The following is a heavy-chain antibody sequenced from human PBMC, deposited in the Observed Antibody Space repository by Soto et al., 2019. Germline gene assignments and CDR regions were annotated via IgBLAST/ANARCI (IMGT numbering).Heavy chain of an antibody. CDR1: GGTFSSYA. D-gene: IGHD6-13*01. V-gene: IGHV1-69*13. Sequence: SVKVSCKASGGTFSSYAISWVRQAPGQGLEWMGGIIPIFGTANYAQKFQGRVTITADESTSTAYMELSSLRSEDTAVYYCARDPYPAAGTKYYYYYGMDVWGQGTTVTVSS. CDR2: IIPIFGTA. CDR3: ARDPYPAAGTKYYYYYGMDV. J-gene: IGHJ6*02.